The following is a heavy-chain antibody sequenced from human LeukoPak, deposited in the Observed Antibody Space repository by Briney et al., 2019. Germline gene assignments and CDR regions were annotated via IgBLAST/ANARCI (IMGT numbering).Heavy chain of an antibody. J-gene: IGHJ6*02. CDR3: ARSLDRKMDV. V-gene: IGHV6-1*01. CDR1: GDTISSNSAV. CDR2: TYYRSKWFN. Sequence: PSQTLSLTCAISGDTISSNSAVWYWFRQSPSRGLEWLGRTYYRSKWFNDYAVSVKSRVIFNPDTSKSQFSLHLNSVTPEDTAVYYCARSLDRKMDVWGQGTTVTVSS.